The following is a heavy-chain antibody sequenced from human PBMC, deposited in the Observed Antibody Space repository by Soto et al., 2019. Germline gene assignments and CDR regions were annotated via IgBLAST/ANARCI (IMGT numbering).Heavy chain of an antibody. D-gene: IGHD1-20*01. J-gene: IGHJ5*02. CDR2: INHSGNT. CDR1: GGSFSGYY. V-gene: IGHV4-34*01. CDR3: ATSDNQRFDP. Sequence: SETLSLTCAVHGGSFSGYYWSWIRQPPGKGLEWIGEINHSGNTNYNPSLKSRVIISVDTSKKQLSLKLSSVTAADTAVYYCATSDNQRFDPWGQGTLVTVSS.